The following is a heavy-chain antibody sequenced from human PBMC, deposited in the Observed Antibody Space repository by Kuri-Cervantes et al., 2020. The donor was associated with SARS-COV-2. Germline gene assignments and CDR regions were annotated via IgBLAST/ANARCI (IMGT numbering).Heavy chain of an antibody. CDR2: IIPIFGTA. Sequence: SVKVSYKASGGTFSSYAISWVRQAPGQGLEWMGGIIPIFGTANYAQKFQGRVTITADESTSTAYMELSSLRSEDTAVYYCARETGTTHYYYYGMDVWGQGTTVTVSS. V-gene: IGHV1-69*13. CDR1: GGTFSSYA. CDR3: ARETGTTHYYYYGMDV. D-gene: IGHD1-7*01. J-gene: IGHJ6*02.